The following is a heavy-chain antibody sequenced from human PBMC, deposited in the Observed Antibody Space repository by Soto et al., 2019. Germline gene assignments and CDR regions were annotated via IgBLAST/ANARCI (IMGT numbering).Heavy chain of an antibody. J-gene: IGHJ6*03. CDR3: ARGIGTDDILTGYYSPSGYYYYYMDV. CDR2: INHSGST. Sequence: SETLSLTCAVSGGSFSGYYWSWIRQPPGKGLEWIGEINHSGSTNYNPSLKSRVTISVDTSKNQFSLKLSSVTAADTAVYYCARGIGTDDILTGYYSPSGYYYYYMDVWGKGTTVTVSS. CDR1: GGSFSGYY. D-gene: IGHD3-9*01. V-gene: IGHV4-34*01.